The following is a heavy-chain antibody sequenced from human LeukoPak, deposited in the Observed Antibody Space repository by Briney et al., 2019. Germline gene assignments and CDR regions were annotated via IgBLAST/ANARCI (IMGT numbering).Heavy chain of an antibody. Sequence: MPSETLSLTCTVSGDSISSHYWSWIRQPPGKGLEWIGYIYYSGSINYNSSLKSRVTISVDTSKNQFSLQLNSVTPEDTAVYYCARGWLQSGFDYWGQGTLVTVSS. D-gene: IGHD5-24*01. V-gene: IGHV4-59*11. CDR3: ARGWLQSGFDY. CDR2: IYYSGSI. J-gene: IGHJ4*02. CDR1: GDSISSHY.